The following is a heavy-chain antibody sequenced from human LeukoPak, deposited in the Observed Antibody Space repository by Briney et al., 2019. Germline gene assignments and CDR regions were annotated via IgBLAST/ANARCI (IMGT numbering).Heavy chain of an antibody. CDR3: ARVYYDFWSGYYTPDAFDI. D-gene: IGHD3-3*01. J-gene: IGHJ3*02. Sequence: GGSLRLSCAASGFTFSSYSMNWVRQAPGKGLEWVSSISSSSSYIYYADSVKGRFTISRDNAKNSLYLQMNSLRAEDTAVYYCARVYYDFWSGYYTPDAFDIWGQGTMVTVSS. CDR1: GFTFSSYS. V-gene: IGHV3-21*01. CDR2: ISSSSSYI.